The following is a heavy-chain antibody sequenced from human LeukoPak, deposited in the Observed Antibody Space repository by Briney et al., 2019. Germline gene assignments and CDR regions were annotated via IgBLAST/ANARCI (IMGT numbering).Heavy chain of an antibody. Sequence: TGGSLRLSCAASGFTFSDYYMTWIRQAPGKGLEWVSYISGVASDIYYGDSVKGRFTISRDNAKNSVYLQMNSLRAEDTAVYYCARGGALGMDVWGQGTTVTVSS. J-gene: IGHJ6*02. CDR2: ISGVASDI. CDR1: GFTFSDYY. D-gene: IGHD1-26*01. V-gene: IGHV3-11*01. CDR3: ARGGALGMDV.